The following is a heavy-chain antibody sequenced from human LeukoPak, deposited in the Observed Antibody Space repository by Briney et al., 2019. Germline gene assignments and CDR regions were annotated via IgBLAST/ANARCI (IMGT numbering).Heavy chain of an antibody. J-gene: IGHJ4*02. CDR2: IWYDGSNK. CDR3: ARDFEGHGFGGGPFDY. D-gene: IGHD3-10*01. CDR1: GFTLCSYG. Sequence: PGGSLRLSCAASGFTLCSYGVHCVREAPGKGLGWVVVIWYDGSNKYYADSVKGRFTISRDNSKNTLYLKMNSLRAEDTAVYYCARDFEGHGFGGGPFDYWGQGTLVTVSS. V-gene: IGHV3-33*01.